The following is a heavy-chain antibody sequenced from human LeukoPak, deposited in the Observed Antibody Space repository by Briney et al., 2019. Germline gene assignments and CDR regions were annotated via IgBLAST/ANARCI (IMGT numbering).Heavy chain of an antibody. J-gene: IGHJ3*02. V-gene: IGHV4-59*01. D-gene: IGHD3-22*01. CDR1: GGSISSYY. Sequence: SETLSLTCTVSGGSISSYYWSWIRQPPGKGLEWIGYIYYSGSTNYNPSLKSRVTISVDTSKNQFSLKLSSVTVADTAVYYCARQDSSGYIDAFDIWGQGTMVTVSS. CDR2: IYYSGST. CDR3: ARQDSSGYIDAFDI.